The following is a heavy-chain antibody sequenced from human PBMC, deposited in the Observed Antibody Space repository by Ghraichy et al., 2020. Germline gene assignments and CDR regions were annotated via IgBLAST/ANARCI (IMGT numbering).Heavy chain of an antibody. CDR3: ARRLSGAYFDY. V-gene: IGHV2-5*02. Sequence: SGPTLVKPTQTLTLTCTFSGFSLSTSGVGVGWIRQPPGKALEWLAVIYWDDDKRYSPSLKSRLTITKDTSKNQVVLTMTNMDPVDTATYYCARRLSGAYFDYWGQGTLVTVSS. CDR1: GFSLSTSGVG. J-gene: IGHJ4*02. CDR2: IYWDDDK. D-gene: IGHD7-27*01.